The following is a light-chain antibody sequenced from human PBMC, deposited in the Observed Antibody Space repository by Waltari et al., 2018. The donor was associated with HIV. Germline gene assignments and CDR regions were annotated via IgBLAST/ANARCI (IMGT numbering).Light chain of an antibody. J-gene: IGLJ3*02. Sequence: LTCCPGGTVTVTCAPVAGTVSRNHYTHWFQLKPGQAPRPLIYATEKRHPWPPGRFAGSLIGGRAALMLAGALPDDEADYYCLLSYFGVRVFGGGTKLTV. CDR2: ATE. CDR1: AGTVSRNHY. CDR3: LLSYFGVRV. V-gene: IGLV7-46*01.